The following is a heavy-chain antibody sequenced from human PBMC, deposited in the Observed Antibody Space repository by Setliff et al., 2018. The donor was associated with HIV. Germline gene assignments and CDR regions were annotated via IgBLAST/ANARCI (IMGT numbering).Heavy chain of an antibody. D-gene: IGHD3-10*01. Sequence: GESLKISCKGSGYSFTSYWIAWVRQKPGKGLEWMGMIYPRDSDTKYSPSFQGQVTMSVDTSVSTAYLEWSSLKASDTAIYFCARHGSMVPGVGPWGQGTLVTVSS. V-gene: IGHV5-51*01. CDR3: ARHGSMVPGVGP. J-gene: IGHJ5*02. CDR2: IYPRDSDT. CDR1: GYSFTSYW.